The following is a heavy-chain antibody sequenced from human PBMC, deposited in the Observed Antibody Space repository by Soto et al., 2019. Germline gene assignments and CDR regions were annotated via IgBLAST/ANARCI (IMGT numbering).Heavy chain of an antibody. CDR1: GGSFSGYC. CDR3: ARGEVAAAPYYSEY. J-gene: IGHJ4*02. V-gene: IGHV4-34*01. D-gene: IGHD2-15*01. Sequence: SETLSLTCAVYGGSFSGYCWSWIRQPPGKGLEWIGEINHSGSTNYNPSLKSRVTISVDTSKNQFSLKLSSVTAADTAVYYCARGEVAAAPYYSEYWGQGTLVTVSS. CDR2: INHSGST.